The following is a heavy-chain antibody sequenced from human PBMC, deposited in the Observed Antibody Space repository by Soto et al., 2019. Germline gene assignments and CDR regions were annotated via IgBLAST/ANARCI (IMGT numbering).Heavy chain of an antibody. CDR1: GYTFTNYG. V-gene: IGHV1-18*01. CDR3: AREAAVMAAAGPDY. J-gene: IGHJ4*02. Sequence: ASVKVSCKAAGYTFTNYGISWVRQAPGQGLEWMGWISAYNGDTETNYAQKFQGRVTMTTDTSTSAAYMELRNLRSDDTAVYYCAREAAVMAAAGPDYWGQGTVVTVSS. D-gene: IGHD6-13*01. CDR2: ISAYNGDTET.